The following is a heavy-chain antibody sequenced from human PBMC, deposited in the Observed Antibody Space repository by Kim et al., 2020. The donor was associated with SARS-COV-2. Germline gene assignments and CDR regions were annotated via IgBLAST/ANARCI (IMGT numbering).Heavy chain of an antibody. D-gene: IGHD1-26*01. V-gene: IGHV3-66*01. CDR3: ATDAGGGDH. J-gene: IGHJ4*02. Sequence: YADSVKGRFTISRDNSKNTLDLQRSSLRVEDTATYYCATDAGGGDHWGRGTLVTVSS.